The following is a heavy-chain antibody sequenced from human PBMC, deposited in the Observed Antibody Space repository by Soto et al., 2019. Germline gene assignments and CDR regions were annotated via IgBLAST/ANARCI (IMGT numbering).Heavy chain of an antibody. Sequence: ASVKVSCKVSGYTLTELSMHWVRQAPGKGLEWMGGFDPEDGETIYAQKFQGRVTMTEDTSTDTAYMELSSLRSEDTAVYYRARDSPKFGAAVENYWGQGTLVTVSS. V-gene: IGHV1-24*01. CDR2: FDPEDGET. D-gene: IGHD6-13*01. CDR3: ARDSPKFGAAVENY. CDR1: GYTLTELS. J-gene: IGHJ4*02.